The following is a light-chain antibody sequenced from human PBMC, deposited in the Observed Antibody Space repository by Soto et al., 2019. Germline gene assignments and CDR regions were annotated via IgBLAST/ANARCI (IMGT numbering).Light chain of an antibody. J-gene: IGKJ1*01. CDR2: AAS. CDR3: QQSYSTPPWT. CDR1: QGISSY. V-gene: IGKV1-8*01. Sequence: AIRVTQSPSSLSASTGDRVTITCRASQGISSYLAWYQQKPGKAPKLLIYAASTLQSGVPSRFSGSGSGTDFTLTISSLQPEDFATYFCQQSYSTPPWTFGQGTKVDIK.